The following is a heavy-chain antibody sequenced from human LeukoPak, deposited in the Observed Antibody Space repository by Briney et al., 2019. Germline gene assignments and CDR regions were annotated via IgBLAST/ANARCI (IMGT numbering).Heavy chain of an antibody. Sequence: TSVKVSCKASGYTFTSYDINWVRQATGQGLEWMGWINLNSGNTGYAQNFQGRLTVTRDTSINTAYMELNTLRSKDTAIYYCARVTGSIDYWGQGTLVTVSS. V-gene: IGHV1-8*01. CDR1: GYTFTSYD. CDR2: INLNSGNT. J-gene: IGHJ4*02. CDR3: ARVTGSIDY. D-gene: IGHD1-26*01.